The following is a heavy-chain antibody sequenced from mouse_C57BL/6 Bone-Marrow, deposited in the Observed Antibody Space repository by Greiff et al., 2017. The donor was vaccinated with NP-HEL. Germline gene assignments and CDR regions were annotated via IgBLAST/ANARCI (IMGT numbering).Heavy chain of an antibody. V-gene: IGHV1-7*01. J-gene: IGHJ2*01. CDR2: INPSSGYT. CDR1: GYTFTSYW. Sequence: QVQLKESGAELAKPGASVKLSCKASGYTFTSYWMHWVKQRPGQGLEWIGYINPSSGYTKYNQKFKDKATLTADKSSSTAYMQLSSLTYEDSAVYYCATYYYGSSYHYWGQGTTLTVSS. D-gene: IGHD1-1*01. CDR3: ATYYYGSSYHY.